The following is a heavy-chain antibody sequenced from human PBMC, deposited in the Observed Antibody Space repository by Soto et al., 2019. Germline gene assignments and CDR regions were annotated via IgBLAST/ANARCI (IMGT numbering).Heavy chain of an antibody. Sequence: ASVEVSCKASGYTFTSYYMHWVRQAPGQGLEWMGIINPSGGSTSYAQKFQGRVTMTRDTSTSTVYMELSSLRSEDTAVYYCARTFVNWGDYDLWSGYYTGTPIYYYYGMDVWGQGTTVTVSS. D-gene: IGHD3-3*01. J-gene: IGHJ6*02. CDR2: INPSGGST. CDR1: GYTFTSYY. CDR3: ARTFVNWGDYDLWSGYYTGTPIYYYYGMDV. V-gene: IGHV1-46*01.